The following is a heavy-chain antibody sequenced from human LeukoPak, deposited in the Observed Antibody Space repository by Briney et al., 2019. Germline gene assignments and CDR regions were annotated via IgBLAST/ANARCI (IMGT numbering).Heavy chain of an antibody. Sequence: SETLSLTCTVSDYSISSGFHWGWIRQPPGKGLEWIATIHHSGRTYYNPSLKSRVTISVDTSKNQFSLRLRSVAAADTAVYFCARDHPEENAVASWGQGTLVTVSS. J-gene: IGHJ5*01. D-gene: IGHD1-14*01. CDR2: IHHSGRT. V-gene: IGHV4-38-2*02. CDR3: ARDHPEENAVAS. CDR1: DYSISSGFH.